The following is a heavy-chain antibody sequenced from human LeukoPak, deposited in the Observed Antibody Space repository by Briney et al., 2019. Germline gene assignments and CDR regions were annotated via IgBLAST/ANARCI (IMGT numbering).Heavy chain of an antibody. Sequence: GGSLRLSCAASGFTFSSYDMSWVRQAPGKGLEWVSAISGSGVSTYYADSVKGRFTISRDNSKNTLFLQMSNQRAEDTAVYYCAKDRHGDFWSGCYFDYWGQGLLVTVSS. V-gene: IGHV3-23*01. J-gene: IGHJ4*02. D-gene: IGHD3-3*01. CDR3: AKDRHGDFWSGCYFDY. CDR1: GFTFSSYD. CDR2: ISGSGVST.